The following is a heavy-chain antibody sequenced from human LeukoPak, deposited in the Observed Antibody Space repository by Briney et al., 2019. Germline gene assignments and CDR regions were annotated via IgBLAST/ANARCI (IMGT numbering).Heavy chain of an antibody. V-gene: IGHV1-8*03. D-gene: IGHD3-9*01. CDR1: GYTFTSYD. Sequence: ASVKVSCKASGYTFTSYDINWVRQATGQGLEWMGWMNPNSGNTGYAQKFQGRVTITRNTSISTAYMELSSLRSEDTAVYYCARAGRYFDWLLPYYYYMDVWGKGTTVTVSS. J-gene: IGHJ6*03. CDR3: ARAGRYFDWLLPYYYYMDV. CDR2: MNPNSGNT.